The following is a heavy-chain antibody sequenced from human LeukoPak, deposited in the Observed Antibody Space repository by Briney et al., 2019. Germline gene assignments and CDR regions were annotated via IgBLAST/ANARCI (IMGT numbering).Heavy chain of an antibody. J-gene: IGHJ4*02. CDR3: AKGRGLGSFDY. D-gene: IGHD6-19*01. CDR1: GFSFDDYA. V-gene: IGHV3-9*01. Sequence: GRSLTLSCAPAGFSFDDYAMRWVRHAPGKGLEWVLGISWNSGSIGYADSVKGRFTISRDNAKTSLYLQMNSLRAEGTALYYCAKGRGLGSFDYWGQGTLVTVSS. CDR2: ISWNSGSI.